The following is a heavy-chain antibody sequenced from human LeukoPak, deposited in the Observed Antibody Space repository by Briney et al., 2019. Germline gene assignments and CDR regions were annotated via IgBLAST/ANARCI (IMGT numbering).Heavy chain of an antibody. CDR1: GFTFSSYD. Sequence: GGSLRLSCAASGFTFSSYDIHWVRQAPGKGLEWVAVISYDGSNKYYADSVKGRFTISRDNSENTLYLQMNSLRVEGTAVYYCAKDRRGYCSSTSRYSPFDYWGQGTLVTVSS. CDR3: AKDRRGYCSSTSRYSPFDY. D-gene: IGHD2-2*02. J-gene: IGHJ4*02. V-gene: IGHV3-30*18. CDR2: ISYDGSNK.